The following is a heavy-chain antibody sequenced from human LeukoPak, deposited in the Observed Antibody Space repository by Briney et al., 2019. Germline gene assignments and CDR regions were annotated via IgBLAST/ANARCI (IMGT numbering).Heavy chain of an antibody. J-gene: IGHJ4*02. V-gene: IGHV1-24*01. CDR1: GYTLTELS. CDR2: FDPEDGET. D-gene: IGHD3-22*01. CDR3: ARDLPMTSKGSPDY. Sequence: ASVKVSCKVSGYTLTELSMHWVRQAPGKGLEWMGRFDPEDGETIYAQKFQGRVTMTADTSTDTVYMELSSLRSEDTAVYYCARDLPMTSKGSPDYWGQGTLVTVPS.